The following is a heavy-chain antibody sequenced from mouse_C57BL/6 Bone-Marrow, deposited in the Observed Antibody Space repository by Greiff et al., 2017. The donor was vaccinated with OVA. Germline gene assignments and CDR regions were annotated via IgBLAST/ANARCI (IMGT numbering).Heavy chain of an antibody. V-gene: IGHV1-19*01. D-gene: IGHD1-1*01. Sequence: EVQLQQSGPVLVKPGASVKMSCKASGYTFTDYYMNWVKQSHGKSLEWIGVINPYNGGTSYNQKFKGKATLTVDKSSSTAYMELNSLSSEDSAVYYCASALLFITTGWGQGTLVTVSA. J-gene: IGHJ3*01. CDR2: INPYNGGT. CDR3: ASALLFITTG. CDR1: GYTFTDYY.